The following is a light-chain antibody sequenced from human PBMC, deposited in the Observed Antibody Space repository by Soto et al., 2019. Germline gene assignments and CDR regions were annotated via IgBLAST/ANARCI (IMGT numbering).Light chain of an antibody. CDR3: QQYHNWPIT. Sequence: IVMTQSPATLSVSTGERATLSCRASQSVSSNLAWHQQKPGQAPRILMYDASTRATGIPARFSGSGSGTEFTLTISSLQSEDFAVYYCQQYHNWPITFGQGRRLEIK. CDR2: DAS. CDR1: QSVSSN. J-gene: IGKJ5*01. V-gene: IGKV3-15*01.